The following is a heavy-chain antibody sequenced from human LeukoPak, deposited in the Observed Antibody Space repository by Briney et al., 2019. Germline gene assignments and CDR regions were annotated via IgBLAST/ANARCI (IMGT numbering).Heavy chain of an antibody. CDR1: GFTFSNSY. V-gene: IGHV3-7*01. CDR3: LAAGGY. CDR2: IRPDGTEK. Sequence: GGSLRLSCAGSGFTFSNSYMNWVRQAPGKGLEWVANIRPDGTEKYYADSVRGRFTISRDNAWNSLYLQMNSLRVEDTAVYYCLAAGGYWGQGTLVTVSS. D-gene: IGHD3-10*01. J-gene: IGHJ4*02.